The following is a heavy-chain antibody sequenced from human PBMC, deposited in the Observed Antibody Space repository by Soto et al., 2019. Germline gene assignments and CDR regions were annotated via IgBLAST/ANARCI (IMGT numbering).Heavy chain of an antibody. V-gene: IGHV4-4*08. CDR3: ARSVILTGGSYKGLIGIHYFDT. Sequence: SETLSLTCTVSGGSISGYYWSWLRQPPGKGLEWIGYIYSIGSTNYNPSLRSRVTMSIDTSQEQFSLKLSSVTATDTAVYYCARSVILTGGSYKGLIGIHYFDTWGPGTQVTGSS. D-gene: IGHD3-9*01. CDR2: IYSIGST. J-gene: IGHJ4*02. CDR1: GGSISGYY.